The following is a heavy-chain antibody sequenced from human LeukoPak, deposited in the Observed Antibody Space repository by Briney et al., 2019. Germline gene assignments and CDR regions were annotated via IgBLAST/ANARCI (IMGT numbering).Heavy chain of an antibody. V-gene: IGHV1-46*01. Sequence: VASVNVSSKASGYTFTTYSILWVRQAPGQGLEWMGVINPSGGTTSYAQKFQGRVTMTRDTSTSTVYMDLSSLRSEDTAVYYCARGGGGLDQWGQGTLGTVSS. CDR1: GYTFTTYS. J-gene: IGHJ1*01. CDR3: ARGGGGLDQ. D-gene: IGHD3-16*01. CDR2: INPSGGTT.